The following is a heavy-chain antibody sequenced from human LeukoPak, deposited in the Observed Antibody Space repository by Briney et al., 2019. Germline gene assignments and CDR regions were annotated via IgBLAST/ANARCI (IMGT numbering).Heavy chain of an antibody. CDR3: ARRYYGSGSSFDY. D-gene: IGHD3-10*01. CDR1: GYSFTSYW. CDR2: IYPGDSDT. Sequence: GESLKISRKGSGYSFTSYWIGWVRQMPGKGLERMGIIYPGDSDTRYSPSFQGQVTISADKSISAAYLQWSSLKASDTAMYYCARRYYGSGSSFDYWGQGTLVTVSS. J-gene: IGHJ4*02. V-gene: IGHV5-51*01.